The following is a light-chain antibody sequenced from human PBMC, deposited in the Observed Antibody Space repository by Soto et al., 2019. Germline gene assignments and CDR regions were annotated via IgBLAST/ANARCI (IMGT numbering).Light chain of an antibody. J-gene: IGLJ1*01. Sequence: VVTPYPSLTVSAGGTVTLTCGSSTGAVTSGHYPYWFQQKPGQAPRTLIYDTSKKHFWTPARFSGSLLGGKAALTLSGAQPEDEADYYCLLSYSGARPYVFGSGTKVTVL. CDR3: LLSYSGARPYV. CDR1: TGAVTSGHY. V-gene: IGLV7-46*01. CDR2: DTS.